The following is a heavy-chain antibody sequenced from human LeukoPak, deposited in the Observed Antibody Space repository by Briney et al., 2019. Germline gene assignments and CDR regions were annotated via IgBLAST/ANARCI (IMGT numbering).Heavy chain of an antibody. D-gene: IGHD3-22*01. CDR2: INWNGGST. CDR3: ARGPYYYDSSGWDY. Sequence: GESLKISCAASGFTFDDYGMSWVRQAPGKGLEWVSGINWNGGSTGYADSVKGRFTISRDNAKNSLYLQMNSLRAEDTALYYCARGPYYYDSSGWDYWGQGTLVTVSS. J-gene: IGHJ4*02. V-gene: IGHV3-20*04. CDR1: GFTFDDYG.